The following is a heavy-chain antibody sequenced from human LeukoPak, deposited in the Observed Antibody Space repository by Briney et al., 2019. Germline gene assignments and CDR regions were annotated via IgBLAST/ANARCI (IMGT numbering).Heavy chain of an antibody. V-gene: IGHV3-30*18. CDR1: GFTFSSYG. J-gene: IGHJ4*02. D-gene: IGHD3-10*01. CDR2: ILYDGSNK. CDR3: AKIFAYYGSGSYYNDY. Sequence: GGSLRLSCAASGFTFSSYGMHWVRQAPGKGLEWVAVILYDGSNKYYADSVKGRFTISRDNSKNTLYLQMNSLRAEDTAVYYCAKIFAYYGSGSYYNDYWGQGTLVTASS.